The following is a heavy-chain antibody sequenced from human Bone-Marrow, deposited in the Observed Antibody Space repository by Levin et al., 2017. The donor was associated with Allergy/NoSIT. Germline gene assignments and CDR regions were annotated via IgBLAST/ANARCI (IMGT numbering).Heavy chain of an antibody. V-gene: IGHV3-23*01. D-gene: IGHD2-2*01. CDR3: AKTPGGEPAARVDY. J-gene: IGHJ4*02. CDR2: ISGRGGST. CDR1: GFTFSSYA. Sequence: SCAASGFTFSSYAMSWVRQAPGKGLEWVSGISGRGGSTYHADSVKGRFSISRDNSKNTLYLQMNSLRAEDTAVYYCAKTPGGEPAARVDYWGQGTLVTVS.